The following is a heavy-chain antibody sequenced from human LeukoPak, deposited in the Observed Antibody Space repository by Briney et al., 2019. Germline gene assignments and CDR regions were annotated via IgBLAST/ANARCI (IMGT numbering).Heavy chain of an antibody. D-gene: IGHD3-16*01. V-gene: IGHV4-59*08. CDR1: GGSISSYY. CDR2: IYYSGST. Sequence: SETLSLTCTVSGGSISSYYWSWIRQPPGKGLEWIGSIYYSGSTYYNPSLKSRVTISVDTSKNQISLKLSSVTAADTAVYYCSRLMSTGVARTVDYWGQGTLVTVSS. CDR3: SRLMSTGVARTVDY. J-gene: IGHJ4*02.